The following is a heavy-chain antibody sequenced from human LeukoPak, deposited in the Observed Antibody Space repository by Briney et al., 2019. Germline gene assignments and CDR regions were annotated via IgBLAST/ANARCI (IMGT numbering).Heavy chain of an antibody. D-gene: IGHD2-2*01. CDR3: ARELRYCSSTSCHDY. CDR2: IYHSGST. V-gene: IGHV4-38-2*02. CDR1: GYSISSGYY. J-gene: IGHJ4*02. Sequence: SETLSLTCTVSGYSISSGYYWGWIRQPPGKGLEWIGSIYHSGSTYYNPSLKSRVTIPVDTSKNQFSLKLSSVTAADTAVYYCARELRYCSSTSCHDYGGQGTLVTVSS.